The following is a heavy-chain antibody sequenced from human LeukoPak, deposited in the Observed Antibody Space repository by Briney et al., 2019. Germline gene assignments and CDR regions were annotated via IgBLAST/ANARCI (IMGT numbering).Heavy chain of an antibody. Sequence: GASVKVSCKASGYTFTTFGINWVRQAPGHGLEWMGWINPNTGATNYAQKFQGSVTMTRDTSIDTVYMEMSRLRSDDTAVYYCARETSEGLPFDHWGQGTLVTVSS. J-gene: IGHJ4*02. CDR2: INPNTGAT. V-gene: IGHV1-2*02. CDR1: GYTFTTFG. CDR3: ARETSEGLPFDH.